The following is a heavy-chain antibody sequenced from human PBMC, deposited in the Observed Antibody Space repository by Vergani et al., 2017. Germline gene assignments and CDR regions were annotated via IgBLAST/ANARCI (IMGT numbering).Heavy chain of an antibody. CDR1: GFTFSTYA. CDR2: LTGGGGST. J-gene: IGHJ4*02. D-gene: IGHD1-26*01. CDR3: VKDAGSYENFFDS. Sequence: EVQLLESGGSLKQPGGSVRLSCAASGFTFSTYAMHWVRQAPGKGLEWFSALTGGGGSTYYADSFKGRFIISRDNSRDTLYLQMYSLRPEDTATYYCVKDAGSYENFFDSWGQGTLVTVSS. V-gene: IGHV3-23*01.